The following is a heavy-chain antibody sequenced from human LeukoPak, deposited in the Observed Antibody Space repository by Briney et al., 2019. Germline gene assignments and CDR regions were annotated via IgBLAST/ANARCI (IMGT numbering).Heavy chain of an antibody. J-gene: IGHJ4*02. CDR3: ARVGENREFDY. CDR2: IYYSGST. Sequence: SETLSLTCTVSGGSISSYYWSWIRQPPGKGLEWIGYIYYSGSTNYNPSLKSRVTMSLDTSKNQFSLTLSSVTAADTAVYYCARVGENREFDYWGQGTLVTVSS. D-gene: IGHD2/OR15-2a*01. V-gene: IGHV4-59*12. CDR1: GGSISSYY.